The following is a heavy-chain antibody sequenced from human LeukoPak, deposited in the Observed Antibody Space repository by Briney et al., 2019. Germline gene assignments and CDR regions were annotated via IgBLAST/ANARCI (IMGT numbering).Heavy chain of an antibody. CDR1: GGSISSSSYY. D-gene: IGHD3-22*01. Sequence: SETLSLTCTVSGGSISSSSYYWGWIRQPPGKGLEWIGSIYYSGSTYYNPSLKSRVTISVDTSKNQFSLKLTSVTTADTAVYYCARHMYDRSGRPFDYWGQGTLVTVSS. V-gene: IGHV4-39*01. CDR3: ARHMYDRSGRPFDY. CDR2: IYYSGST. J-gene: IGHJ4*02.